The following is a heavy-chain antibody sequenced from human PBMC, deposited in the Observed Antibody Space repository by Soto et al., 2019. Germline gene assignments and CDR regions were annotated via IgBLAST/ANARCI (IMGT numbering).Heavy chain of an antibody. Sequence: PSETLSLTCTVSGGSISSYYWSWIRQPPGKGLEWIGYIYYSGSTNYNPSLKSRVTISVDTSKNQFSLKLSSVTAADTAVYYCARDRYYYDSSGYCYGMDVWGQGTTVTVSS. CDR3: ARDRYYYDSSGYCYGMDV. CDR2: IYYSGST. D-gene: IGHD3-22*01. V-gene: IGHV4-59*01. CDR1: GGSISSYY. J-gene: IGHJ6*02.